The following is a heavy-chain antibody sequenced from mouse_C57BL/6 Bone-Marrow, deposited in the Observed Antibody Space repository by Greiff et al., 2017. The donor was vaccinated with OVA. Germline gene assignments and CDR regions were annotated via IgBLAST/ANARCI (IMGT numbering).Heavy chain of an antibody. J-gene: IGHJ3*01. D-gene: IGHD2-1*01. V-gene: IGHV3-8*02. CDR3: VRESYGKSFVY. Sequence: EVKLMESGPSLVKPSQTLSLTCSVTGDSITSGYWNWIRKFPGNKLEYMGYISYSDSTYYNPSLKSRISITRDTSKNQYYLQLNSVTTEDTATYYCVRESYGKSFVYWGQGTLVTVSA. CDR2: ISYSDST. CDR1: GDSITSGY.